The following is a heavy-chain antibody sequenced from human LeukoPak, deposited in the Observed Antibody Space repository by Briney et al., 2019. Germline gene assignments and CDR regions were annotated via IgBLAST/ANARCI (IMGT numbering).Heavy chain of an antibody. CDR3: ARDGIYCGGDCYLHFDY. D-gene: IGHD2-21*01. Sequence: GGSLRLSCAASGFTFDDYGMSWVRQAPGKGLEWVSGINWNGGSTGYADSVKGRFTISRDNAKNSLYLQMNSLRAEDTALYYCARDGIYCGGDCYLHFDYWGQGTLVTVSS. CDR2: INWNGGST. CDR1: GFTFDDYG. V-gene: IGHV3-20*04. J-gene: IGHJ4*02.